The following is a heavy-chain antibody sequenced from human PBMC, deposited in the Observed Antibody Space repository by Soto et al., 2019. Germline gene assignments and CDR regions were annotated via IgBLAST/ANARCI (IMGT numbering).Heavy chain of an antibody. CDR3: VSGTTVAGVFDY. CDR2: ISSTSSDI. D-gene: IGHD6-19*01. J-gene: IGHJ4*02. Sequence: EVQLVESGGGLVQPGGSLRLSCAASGFTFSCCSMKWVRQAPGKGLEWISYISSTSSDIYYADSVKGRFTTSRDNAKNSLYLQMNSLRAEDTAVYYCVSGTTVAGVFDYWGRGTLVTVSS. V-gene: IGHV3-48*01. CDR1: GFTFSCCS.